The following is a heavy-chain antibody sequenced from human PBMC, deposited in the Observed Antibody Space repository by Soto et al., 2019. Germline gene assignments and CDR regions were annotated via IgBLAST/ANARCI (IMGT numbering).Heavy chain of an antibody. Sequence: QVQLQQWGAGLLKPSETLSLTCAVYGGSFSGYYWSWIRQPPGKGLEWIGEINHSGSTNYNPSLKSRVTISVDTSKNQFSLKLSSVPAADTAVYYCARGTAGWFGELLSYYYYYMDVWGKGTTVTVSS. V-gene: IGHV4-34*01. CDR3: ARGTAGWFGELLSYYYYYMDV. CDR2: INHSGST. J-gene: IGHJ6*03. D-gene: IGHD3-10*01. CDR1: GGSFSGYY.